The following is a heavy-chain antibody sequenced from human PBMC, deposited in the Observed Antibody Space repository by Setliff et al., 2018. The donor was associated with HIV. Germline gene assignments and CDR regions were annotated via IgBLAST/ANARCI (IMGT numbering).Heavy chain of an antibody. V-gene: IGHV4-59*01. CDR2: IYYSGST. J-gene: IGHJ4*02. D-gene: IGHD3-22*01. CDR1: GGSISSYY. CDR3: ARVVPAKNYYDSSPYFDY. Sequence: SETLSLTCTVSGGSISSYYWSRIRQPPGKGLEWIGYIYYSGSTNYNPSLKSRVTISVDTSKNQFSLKLSSVTAADTAVYYCARVVPAKNYYDSSPYFDYWGQGTLVTVSS.